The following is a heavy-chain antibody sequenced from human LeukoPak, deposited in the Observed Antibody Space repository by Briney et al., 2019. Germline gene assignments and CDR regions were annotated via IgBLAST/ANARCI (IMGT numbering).Heavy chain of an antibody. CDR3: ARASYSYDINGWVPFDY. Sequence: SETLSLTCAVYGGSFSGYYWSWIRQPAGKGLEWIGRIYASGSTNYNPSLKSRVTISGDTSKNQFSLRLSSVTAADTAVYYCARASYSYDINGWVPFDYWGQGTLVTVSS. V-gene: IGHV4-59*10. J-gene: IGHJ4*02. D-gene: IGHD3-22*01. CDR1: GGSFSGYY. CDR2: IYASGST.